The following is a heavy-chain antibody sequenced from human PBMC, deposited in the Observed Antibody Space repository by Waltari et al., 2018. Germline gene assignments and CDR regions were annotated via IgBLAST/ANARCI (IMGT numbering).Heavy chain of an antibody. D-gene: IGHD1-26*01. V-gene: IGHV1-8*03. CDR2: GNPNSGNT. Sequence: QVQLVQSGAEVKKPGASVKVSCKASGYTFTSYDINWVRQATGQGLEWMGWGNPNSGNTGYAQKFQGRVTITRNTSIRTAYMELSSLRSEDTAVYYCARGIGGIVGWPLTGDYWGQGTLVTVSS. CDR3: ARGIGGIVGWPLTGDY. CDR1: GYTFTSYD. J-gene: IGHJ4*02.